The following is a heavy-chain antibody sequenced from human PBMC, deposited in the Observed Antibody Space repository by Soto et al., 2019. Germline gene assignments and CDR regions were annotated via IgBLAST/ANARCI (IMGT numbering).Heavy chain of an antibody. CDR3: ARDRGYSRAEYYYYYYGMDV. CDR2: INPNSGGT. V-gene: IGHV1-2*02. Sequence: QVQLVQSGAEVKKPGASVKVSCKASGYTFTGYYMHWVRQAPGQGLEWMGWINPNSGGTNYAQKFQGRVTMTRDTSISTAYMELSRLRSDDTAVYYCARDRGYSRAEYYYYYYGMDVWGQGTTVTVSS. D-gene: IGHD3-22*01. J-gene: IGHJ6*02. CDR1: GYTFTGYY.